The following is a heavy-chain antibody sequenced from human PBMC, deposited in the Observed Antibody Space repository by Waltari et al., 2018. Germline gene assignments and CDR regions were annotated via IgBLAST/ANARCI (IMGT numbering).Heavy chain of an antibody. J-gene: IGHJ6*02. CDR3: VKGGLGFGEGGDV. CDR2: ISSNGGST. CDR1: GFTFSSYA. D-gene: IGHD3-10*01. Sequence: DVQLVESGGGLVQPGGSLRLSCSASGFTFSSYAMHWVRQAPGKGLEYVSAISSNGGSTYYADSVKGRFTISRDNSKNTLYIQMSSLRAEDTAVYYCVKGGLGFGEGGDVWGQGTTVTVSS. V-gene: IGHV3-64D*06.